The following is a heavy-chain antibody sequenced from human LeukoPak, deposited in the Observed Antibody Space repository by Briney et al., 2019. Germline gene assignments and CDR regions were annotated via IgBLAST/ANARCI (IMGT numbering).Heavy chain of an antibody. J-gene: IGHJ2*01. CDR3: ARLPDSSGYNYWYFDL. D-gene: IGHD3-22*01. V-gene: IGHV4-39*07. CDR1: GGSISSSSYY. CDR2: IYYSGST. Sequence: SETLSLTCTVSGGSISSSSYYWGWIRQPPGKGLEWIGSIYYSGSTYYNPSLKSRVTISVDTSKNQFSLKLSSVTAADTAVYYCARLPDSSGYNYWYFDLWGRGTLVTVSS.